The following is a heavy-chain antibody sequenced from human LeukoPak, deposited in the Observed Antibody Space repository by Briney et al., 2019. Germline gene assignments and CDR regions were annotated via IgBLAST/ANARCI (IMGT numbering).Heavy chain of an antibody. Sequence: GGSLRLSCAASGFSFSNALMNWVRQSPGKGLEWLGRIKTKADGETRDYSAPGKGRFTISRDDSKNMVFMQMNSLKAYDTGVYYCTTRIITTSDHWGQGVLVTVSS. CDR2: IKTKADGETR. CDR3: TTRIITTSDH. CDR1: GFSFSNAL. J-gene: IGHJ4*02. V-gene: IGHV3-15*01. D-gene: IGHD3-3*01.